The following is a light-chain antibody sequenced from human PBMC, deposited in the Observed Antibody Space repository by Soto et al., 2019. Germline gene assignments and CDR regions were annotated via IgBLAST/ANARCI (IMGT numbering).Light chain of an antibody. V-gene: IGLV2-8*01. CDR2: EVS. J-gene: IGLJ1*01. Sequence: QSVLTQPPSASGSPGQSVTISCTGTSSDVGGYNYVSWYQQHPGKAPKLMIYEVSKRPSGVPDRFSGSKSGNTASPTVSGLQAEDEADYYCSSYAGSNNSYVFGTGTKLTVL. CDR3: SSYAGSNNSYV. CDR1: SSDVGGYNY.